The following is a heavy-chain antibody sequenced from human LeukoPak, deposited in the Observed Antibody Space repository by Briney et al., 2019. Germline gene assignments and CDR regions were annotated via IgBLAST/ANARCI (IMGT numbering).Heavy chain of an antibody. V-gene: IGHV3-30-3*01. CDR2: ISYGGSNK. CDR3: ARSKPLYDYGGNPLDY. CDR1: GFTFSSYA. J-gene: IGHJ4*02. Sequence: PGGSLRLSCAASGFTFSSYAMHWVRQAPGKGLEWVAVISYGGSNKYYADSVKGRFTISRDNSKNTLYLRMNSLRAEDTAVYYCARSKPLYDYGGNPLDYWGQGTLVTVSS. D-gene: IGHD4-23*01.